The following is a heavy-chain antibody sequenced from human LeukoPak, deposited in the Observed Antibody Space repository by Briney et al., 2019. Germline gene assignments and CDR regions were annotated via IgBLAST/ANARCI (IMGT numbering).Heavy chain of an antibody. CDR3: AQWGGSGSYYKLDYYYYGMDV. V-gene: IGHV4-39*07. D-gene: IGHD3-10*01. Sequence: SETLSLTCTVSGGSISSGGYYWSWIRQPPGKGLEWIGEINHSGSTNYNPSLKSRVTISVDTSKNQFSLKLSSVTAADTAVYYCAQWGGSGSYYKLDYYYYGMDVWGQGTTVTVSS. CDR2: INHSGST. J-gene: IGHJ6*02. CDR1: GGSISSGGYY.